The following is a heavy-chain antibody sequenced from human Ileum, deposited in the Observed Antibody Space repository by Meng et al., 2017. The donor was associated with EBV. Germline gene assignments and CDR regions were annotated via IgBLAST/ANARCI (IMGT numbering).Heavy chain of an antibody. V-gene: IGHV4-4*02. Sequence: VQRRESGPGMVQSSVTLSRTCGVSGDSMTNNYRWTWVRQPPGKGLEWIGEIYHSGSTNYNPSLQIRATISVDMSKKQFSLKLRSVTAADTAVYYCARTGVGLAFDYWGLGTLVTVSS. CDR1: GDSMTNNYR. J-gene: IGHJ4*02. CDR2: IYHSGST. D-gene: IGHD2-8*01. CDR3: ARTGVGLAFDY.